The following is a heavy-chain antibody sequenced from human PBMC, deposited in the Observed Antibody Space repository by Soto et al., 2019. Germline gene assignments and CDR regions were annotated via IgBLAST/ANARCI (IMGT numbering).Heavy chain of an antibody. J-gene: IGHJ5*02. Sequence: EVQLVESGGGLVKPGGSLRLSCAASGFTFSAYTMNWVRQAPGKGLEWVSSLDPSSTYIYYADSVKGRFTLSRDNAKNSLFLRLNGLRADDTDLYYCVRGSYGDYGSWGQGTLVTVSS. CDR3: VRGSYGDYGS. CDR1: GFTFSAYT. V-gene: IGHV3-21*02. CDR2: LDPSSTYI. D-gene: IGHD4-17*01.